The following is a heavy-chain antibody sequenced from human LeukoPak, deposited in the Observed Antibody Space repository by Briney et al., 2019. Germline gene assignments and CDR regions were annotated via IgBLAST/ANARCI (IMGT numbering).Heavy chain of an antibody. CDR1: GFTLRNYG. CDR3: AKDTEGATAIDY. J-gene: IGHJ4*02. V-gene: IGHV3-30*02. D-gene: IGHD1-26*01. Sequence: GGSLRLSCAASGFTLRNYGIHWVRQAPGKGLEWVTFIRYDEINKYYADFVKGRFTISRDNSKNTLYLQMNSLRAEDTAVYYCAKDTEGATAIDYWGQGTLVTVSS. CDR2: IRYDEINK.